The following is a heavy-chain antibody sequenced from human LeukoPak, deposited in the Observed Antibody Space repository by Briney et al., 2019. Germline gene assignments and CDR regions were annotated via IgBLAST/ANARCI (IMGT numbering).Heavy chain of an antibody. CDR1: GYTFTSYY. CDR3: ARAQQLVFGAFDI. Sequence: ASVKVSCKASGYTFTSYYMHWVRQAPGQGLEWMGIINPSGGSTSYAQKFQGRVTMTRDTSTSTVYMELSSLRSEDTAVYYCARAQQLVFGAFDIWGQGTMVTVSP. J-gene: IGHJ3*02. D-gene: IGHD6-13*01. V-gene: IGHV1-46*03. CDR2: INPSGGST.